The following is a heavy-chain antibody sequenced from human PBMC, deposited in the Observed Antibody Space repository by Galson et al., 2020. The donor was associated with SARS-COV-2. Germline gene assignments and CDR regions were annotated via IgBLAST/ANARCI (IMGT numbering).Heavy chain of an antibody. D-gene: IGHD3-10*01. CDR3: ANKGEFES. V-gene: IGHV3-30*18. CDR2: ITSDGSYR. CDR1: GFTFSIYG. J-gene: IGHJ4*02. Sequence: GGSLRLSCVGSGFTFSIYGMHWVRQAPGKGLEWVAIITSDGSYRSYADSVKGRFTISRDNSKNTVYLQMNSLRIEDTAVYYCANKGEFESWGQGTLVTVSS.